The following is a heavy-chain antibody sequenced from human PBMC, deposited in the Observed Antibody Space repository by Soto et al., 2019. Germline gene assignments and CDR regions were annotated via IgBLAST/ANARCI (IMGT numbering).Heavy chain of an antibody. V-gene: IGHV3-23*01. CDR2: ISGSGDST. CDR3: ARRGPGTYFDY. CDR1: GFTFSSYA. J-gene: IGHJ4*02. Sequence: EVQLLDSGGGLVQPGGSLRLSCAASGFTFSSYAMNWVRQAPGKGLEWDSVISGSGDSTYYADSVKGRFTISRDNSKNTLYLQMNTLRTADTAGYYCARRGPGTYFDYWGQGTLVTVSS. D-gene: IGHD6-13*01.